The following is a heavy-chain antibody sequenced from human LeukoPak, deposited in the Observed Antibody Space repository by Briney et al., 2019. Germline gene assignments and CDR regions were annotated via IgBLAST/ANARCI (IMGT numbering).Heavy chain of an antibody. J-gene: IGHJ5*02. V-gene: IGHV4-34*01. D-gene: IGHD2-15*01. Sequence: SETLSLTCAVYGRSFSGYYWTWIRQTPGKGLEWIGEINHSGITDYNPSLRSRVTISVDTSKNQFSLKLSSVTAADTAIYYFARAVIVVAAATQRNWFDPWGQGTLVTVSS. CDR3: ARAVIVVAAATQRNWFDP. CDR1: GRSFSGYY. CDR2: INHSGIT.